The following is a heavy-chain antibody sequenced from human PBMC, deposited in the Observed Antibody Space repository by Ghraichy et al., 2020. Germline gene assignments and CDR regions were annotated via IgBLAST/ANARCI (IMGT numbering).Heavy chain of an antibody. V-gene: IGHV1-2*02. Sequence: ASVKVSCKASGYTFTDYYMHWVRQAPRQGLEWMGLMNPNSGGTTYAQKFQGRVTMTRDTSISTAYMELSRLTSDDTALYYCSRDVSGSYDYWGQGTLVTVSS. J-gene: IGHJ4*02. CDR1: GYTFTDYY. CDR3: SRDVSGSYDY. D-gene: IGHD1-26*01. CDR2: MNPNSGGT.